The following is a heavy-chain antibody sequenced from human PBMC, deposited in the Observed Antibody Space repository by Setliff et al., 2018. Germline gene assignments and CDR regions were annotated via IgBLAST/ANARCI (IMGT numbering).Heavy chain of an antibody. CDR2: IYPGDSDT. D-gene: IGHD2-15*01. CDR1: GYSFTNYW. CDR3: ARPSYCGGGYCYSSPYFFDY. V-gene: IGHV5-51*01. J-gene: IGHJ4*02. Sequence: GESLKISCEGSGYSFTNYWIAWVRQMPGKGLEWMGIIYPGDSDTRYSPSFQGQVTISADKSLSTAYLQWSSLQASDTAMYYCARPSYCGGGYCYSSPYFFDYWGQGTLVTVSS.